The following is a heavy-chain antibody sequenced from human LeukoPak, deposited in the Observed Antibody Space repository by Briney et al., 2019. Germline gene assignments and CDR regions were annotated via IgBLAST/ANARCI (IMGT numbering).Heavy chain of an antibody. CDR1: GFTVSSNY. V-gene: IGHV3-53*01. CDR3: AGRLRDAAAFDY. J-gene: IGHJ4*02. Sequence: PGGSLRLSCVASGFTVSSNYMSWVRRAPGKGLEWVSLSNSDTTYHAEPVKGRFTISRDNSQNTFYLQMNSLRAEDTAVYYCAGRLRDAAAFDYWGQGTLVTVSS. CDR2: SNSDTT. D-gene: IGHD4-17*01.